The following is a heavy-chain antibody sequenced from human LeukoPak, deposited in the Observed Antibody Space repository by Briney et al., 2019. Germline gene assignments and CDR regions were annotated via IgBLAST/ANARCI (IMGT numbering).Heavy chain of an antibody. D-gene: IGHD2-21*02. J-gene: IGHJ4*02. CDR3: ARDFNCGGDCYYFDY. V-gene: IGHV1-69*05. CDR2: IIPIFGTA. Sequence: SVKVSCKASGGTFSSYAISWVRQAPGQGLEWMGGIIPIFGTANYAQKFQGRATITTDESTSTAYMELSSLRSEDTAVYYCARDFNCGGDCYYFDYWGQGTLVTVSS. CDR1: GGTFSSYA.